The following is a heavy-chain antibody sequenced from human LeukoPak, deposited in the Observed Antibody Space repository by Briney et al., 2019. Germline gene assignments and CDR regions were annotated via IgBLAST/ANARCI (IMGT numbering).Heavy chain of an antibody. D-gene: IGHD3-10*01. J-gene: IGHJ4*02. Sequence: GSLRLSCAASGFAFSTYEMNWVRQAPGKGLEWVSYISSSASTINYADSVKGRFTISRDNAKNSLYLQMNSLRAEDTAVYYCASVGSFDYWGQGTLVTVSS. CDR3: ASVGSFDY. V-gene: IGHV3-48*03. CDR2: ISSSASTI. CDR1: GFAFSTYE.